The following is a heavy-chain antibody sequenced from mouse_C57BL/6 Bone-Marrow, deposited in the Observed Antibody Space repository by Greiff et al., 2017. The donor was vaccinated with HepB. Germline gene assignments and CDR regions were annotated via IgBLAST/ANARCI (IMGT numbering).Heavy chain of an antibody. D-gene: IGHD1-1*01. CDR3: ARSSPYYYAMDY. CDR1: GYTFTSYG. J-gene: IGHJ4*01. V-gene: IGHV1-81*01. CDR2: IYPRSGNT. Sequence: QVQLQQSGAELARPGASVKLSCKASGYTFTSYGISWVKQSTGQGLEWIGEIYPRSGNTYYNEKFKGKATLTADKSSSTAYMELRSLTSEDSAVYFCARSSPYYYAMDYWGQGTSVTVSS.